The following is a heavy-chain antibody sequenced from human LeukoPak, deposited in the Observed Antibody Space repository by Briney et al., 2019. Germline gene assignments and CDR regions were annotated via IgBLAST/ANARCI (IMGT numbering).Heavy chain of an antibody. J-gene: IGHJ3*02. Sequence: SETPSLTCTVSGGSISSYYWSWIRQPPGKGLEWIGYIYYSGSTNYNPSLKSRVTISVDTSKNQFSLKLSSVTAADTAVYYCATARRFSGWYALYAFDIWGQGTMVTVSS. D-gene: IGHD6-19*01. CDR2: IYYSGST. CDR3: ATARRFSGWYALYAFDI. CDR1: GGSISSYY. V-gene: IGHV4-59*01.